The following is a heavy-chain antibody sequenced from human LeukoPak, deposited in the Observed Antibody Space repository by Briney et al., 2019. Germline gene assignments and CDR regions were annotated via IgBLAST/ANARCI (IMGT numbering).Heavy chain of an antibody. CDR1: GFSISNSA. Sequence: GGSLRLSCAASGFSISNSAMSWVRQAPGKGLEWVSLIIASSGSTFYADSVRGRFTISSDNSKNTLFLQMNSLRAEDTAVYYCAKGAYDYIEMGYFDYWGQGTLVTVSS. CDR3: AKGAYDYIEMGYFDY. CDR2: IIASSGST. J-gene: IGHJ4*02. V-gene: IGHV3-23*01. D-gene: IGHD5-12*01.